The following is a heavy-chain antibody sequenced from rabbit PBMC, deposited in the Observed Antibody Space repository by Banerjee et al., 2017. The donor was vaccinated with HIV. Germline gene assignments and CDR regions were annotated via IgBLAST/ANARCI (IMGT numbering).Heavy chain of an antibody. J-gene: IGHJ2*01. D-gene: IGHD4-1*01. Sequence: QEQLVESGGGLVQPEGSLTLTCTASRFSFSSSYWICWVRQAPGKGLEWITCIYTISGSTWYASWAKGRFTISKTSSTTVTLQMTSLTAADTATYFCARGAGHAFDSWGPGTLVTVS. CDR3: ARGAGHAFDS. CDR2: IYTISGST. V-gene: IGHV1S45*01. CDR1: RFSFSSSYW.